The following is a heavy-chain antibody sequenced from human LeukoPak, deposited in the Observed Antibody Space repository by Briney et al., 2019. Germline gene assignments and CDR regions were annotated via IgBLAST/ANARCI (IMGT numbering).Heavy chain of an antibody. Sequence: GGSLRLSCAASGFTFSSYSMNWVRQAPGKGLEWVSYISSSSSTIYYADSVKGRFTISRDNSKNTLYLQMNSLRAEDTAVYYCARGPRGAPTPYYYGMDVWGQGTTVTVSS. CDR1: GFTFSSYS. J-gene: IGHJ6*02. CDR2: ISSSSSTI. D-gene: IGHD1-26*01. CDR3: ARGPRGAPTPYYYGMDV. V-gene: IGHV3-48*01.